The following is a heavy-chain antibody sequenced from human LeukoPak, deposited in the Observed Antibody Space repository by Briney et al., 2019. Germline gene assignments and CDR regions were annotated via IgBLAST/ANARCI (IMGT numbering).Heavy chain of an antibody. J-gene: IGHJ4*02. CDR2: IYYSGST. CDR3: ATGSYLH. V-gene: IGHV4-39*07. D-gene: IGHD3-10*01. CDR1: GGSISSSNYY. Sequence: PSETLSLTCTVSGGSISSSNYYWGWIRQPPGKGLEWIVSIYYSGSTYYNPSLKSRVTISVDTSKNQFSLKLSSVTAADTAVYYCATGSYLHWGQGTLVTVSS.